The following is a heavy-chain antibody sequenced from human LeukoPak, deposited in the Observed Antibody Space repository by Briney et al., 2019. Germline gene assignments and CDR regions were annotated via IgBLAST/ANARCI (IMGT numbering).Heavy chain of an antibody. Sequence: ASVEVSCEASGYSFIGYYIHWVRQAPGQGLEWMGSVNPNSGVTDYAQKFQGRITMTRDTSISTAYMELNRLTSDDTAVYYCARDTGFPFFDFWGHGALVTVSS. V-gene: IGHV1-2*02. CDR3: ARDTGFPFFDF. CDR1: GYSFIGYY. CDR2: VNPNSGVT. J-gene: IGHJ4*01.